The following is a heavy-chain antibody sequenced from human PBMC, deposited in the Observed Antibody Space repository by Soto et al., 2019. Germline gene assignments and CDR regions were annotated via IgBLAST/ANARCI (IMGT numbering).Heavy chain of an antibody. CDR1: GFTFSSYA. CDR3: AKPDTMVRGVIGWFDP. J-gene: IGHJ5*02. CDR2: ISGSGGST. V-gene: IGHV3-23*01. D-gene: IGHD3-10*01. Sequence: HPGGSLRLSCAASGFTFSSYAMSWVRQAPGKGLEWVSAISGSGGSTYYADSVKGRFTISRDNSKNALYLQMNSLRAEDTAVYYCAKPDTMVRGVIGWFDPWGQGTLVTVSS.